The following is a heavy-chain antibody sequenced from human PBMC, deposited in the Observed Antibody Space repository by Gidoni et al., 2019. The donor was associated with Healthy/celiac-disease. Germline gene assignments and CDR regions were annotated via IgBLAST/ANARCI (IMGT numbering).Heavy chain of an antibody. Sequence: QVQLVQSGSELKKPGASVKVSCKASGYTFTSYAMNWVRQAPGQGLEWMGWINTNTGNPTYAQGFTGRFVFSLDTSVSTAYLQISSLKAEDTAVYYCARSFVVVPAAMNDYYYYYMDVWGKGTTVTVSS. D-gene: IGHD2-2*01. CDR3: ARSFVVVPAAMNDYYYYYMDV. J-gene: IGHJ6*03. CDR2: INTNTGNP. CDR1: GYTFTSYA. V-gene: IGHV7-4-1*02.